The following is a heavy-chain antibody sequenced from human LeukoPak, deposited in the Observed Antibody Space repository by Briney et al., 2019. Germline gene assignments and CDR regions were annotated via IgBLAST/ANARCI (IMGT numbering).Heavy chain of an antibody. CDR1: GGSFSGYY. CDR2: INHSGST. CDR3: AREMATAFDY. Sequence: SETLSLTCAVYGGSFSGYYWSWIRQPPGKGLEWIGEINHSGSTNYNPSLKSRVTISVDTSKNQFSLKLSSVTAADTAVYYCAREMATAFDYWGQGTLVTVSS. J-gene: IGHJ4*02. V-gene: IGHV4-34*01. D-gene: IGHD5-24*01.